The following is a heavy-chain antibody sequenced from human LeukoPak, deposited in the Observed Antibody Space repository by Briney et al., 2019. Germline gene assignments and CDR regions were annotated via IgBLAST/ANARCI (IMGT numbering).Heavy chain of an antibody. V-gene: IGHV1-8*01. J-gene: IGHJ5*02. D-gene: IGHD6-19*01. CDR1: GYTFTSYD. Sequence: ASVKVSRKASGYTFTSYDINWVRQATGQGLEWMGWMNPNSGNTGYAQKFQGRVTMTRNTSISTAYMELSSLRSEDTAVYYCARITVAGRGDWFDPWGQGTLVTVSS. CDR3: ARITVAGRGDWFDP. CDR2: MNPNSGNT.